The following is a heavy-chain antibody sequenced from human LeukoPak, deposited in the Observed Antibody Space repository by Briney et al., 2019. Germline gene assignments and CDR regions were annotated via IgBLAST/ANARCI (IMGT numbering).Heavy chain of an antibody. D-gene: IGHD2-8*01. V-gene: IGHV4-34*01. J-gene: IGHJ6*03. CDR2: INHSGST. CDR1: GGSFSGYY. Sequence: SETLSLTCAVYGGSFSGYYWSWIRQPPGKGLEWIGEINHSGSTNYNPSLKTRVTISVDTSKNQFSLKLTSVTAADTAVYYCAREAGLIYFYYIDVWGKGTTVTVSS. CDR3: AREAGLIYFYYIDV.